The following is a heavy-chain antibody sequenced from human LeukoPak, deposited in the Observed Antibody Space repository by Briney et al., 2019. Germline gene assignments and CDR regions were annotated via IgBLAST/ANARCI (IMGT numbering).Heavy chain of an antibody. J-gene: IGHJ3*02. Sequence: GGSLRLSCAASGFTFSNYNMNWVRQAPGKGLEWVSYISSSSSTIYYADSVKGRFTISRDNAKNSLYLQMNSLRAEDTAVYYCARDKKDYYDSPLGDAFDIWGQGTMVTVSS. CDR3: ARDKKDYYDSPLGDAFDI. CDR1: GFTFSNYN. CDR2: ISSSSSTI. V-gene: IGHV3-48*04. D-gene: IGHD3-22*01.